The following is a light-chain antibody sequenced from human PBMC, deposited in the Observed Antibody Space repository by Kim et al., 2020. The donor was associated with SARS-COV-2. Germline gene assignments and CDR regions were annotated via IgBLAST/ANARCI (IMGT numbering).Light chain of an antibody. CDR1: SLRSYY. CDR2: GKN. CDR3: NSRDSSGNHLL. Sequence: SSELTQDPAVSVALGQTVRITCQGDSLRSYYASWYQQKPGQAPVLGIYGKNNRPSGIPDRFSCSSSANTASLTITGAPAEDEADYYCNSRDSSGNHLLFGGGTQLIVL. J-gene: IGLJ2*01. V-gene: IGLV3-19*01.